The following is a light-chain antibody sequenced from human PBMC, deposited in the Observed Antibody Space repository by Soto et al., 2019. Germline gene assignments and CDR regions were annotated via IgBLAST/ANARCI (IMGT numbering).Light chain of an antibody. V-gene: IGKV3-15*01. CDR3: KQYNNWPGT. J-gene: IGKJ4*01. CDR2: GAS. CDR1: QSVSSN. Sequence: EIVMTQSPATLSLSPGERATLSCRASQSVSSNLAWYQQKPGQAPRLLIYGASTRATGIPARFSGSGSGTEVTLTISSLQSEDFAVYYCKQYNNWPGTFGGGTKVEIK.